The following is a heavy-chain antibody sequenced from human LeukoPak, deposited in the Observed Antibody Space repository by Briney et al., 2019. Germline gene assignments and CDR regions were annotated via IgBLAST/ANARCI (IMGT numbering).Heavy chain of an antibody. D-gene: IGHD6-19*01. CDR3: ARLSYSSGWYPVYYYYYGMDV. V-gene: IGHV4-59*08. CDR2: IYASGSTLYSSGTT. Sequence: SETLSLTCTVSGGSISSYYWSWIRQPPGKGLEWSGYIYASGSTLYSSGTTNYNPSLKSRVTISVDTSKNQFSLKLSSVTAADTAVYYCARLSYSSGWYPVYYYYYGMDVWGQGTTVTVSS. CDR1: GGSISSYY. J-gene: IGHJ6*02.